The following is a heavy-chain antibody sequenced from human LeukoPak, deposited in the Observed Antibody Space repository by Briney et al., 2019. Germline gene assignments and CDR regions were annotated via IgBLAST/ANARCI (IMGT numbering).Heavy chain of an antibody. J-gene: IGHJ3*02. CDR2: INHSGST. V-gene: IGHV4-34*01. CDR3: AAAVAELDALDI. D-gene: IGHD6-19*01. Sequence: SETLSLTCAVYGGSFSGYYWSWIRQPPGKGLEWIGEINHSGSTNYNPSLKSRVTISVDTSKNQFSLKLSSVTAADTAVYYCAAAVAELDALDIWGQGTMVTVSS. CDR1: GGSFSGYY.